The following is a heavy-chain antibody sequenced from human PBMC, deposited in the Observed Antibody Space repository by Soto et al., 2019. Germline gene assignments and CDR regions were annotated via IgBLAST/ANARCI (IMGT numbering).Heavy chain of an antibody. D-gene: IGHD2-15*01. V-gene: IGHV1-69*02. Sequence: QVQLVQSGAEVKKPGSSVRVSCTPSGGTFSSYTISWVRQAPGQGLEWMGRIVPITGMTSYAQKLQGRLTITAVTSTTTASLELSSLTSEDSAVYFCSRGVASLVDSWGQGTQVTVSS. CDR2: IVPITGMT. CDR3: SRGVASLVDS. CDR1: GGTFSSYT. J-gene: IGHJ4*02.